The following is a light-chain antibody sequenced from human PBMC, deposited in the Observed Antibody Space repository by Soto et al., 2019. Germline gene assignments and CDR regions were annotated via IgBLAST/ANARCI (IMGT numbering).Light chain of an antibody. CDR3: QQFNSYPIT. CDR1: QDIRGA. V-gene: IGKV1-13*02. CDR2: DVS. Sequence: AIPVTQSPSSLSASVGDRVTITCRASQDIRGALAWYQQKPGTAPKLLIYDVSTLESGVPSRFSGSGSGTEFTLTISSLQPEDFGTYYCQQFNSYPITFGHGTRLEIK. J-gene: IGKJ5*01.